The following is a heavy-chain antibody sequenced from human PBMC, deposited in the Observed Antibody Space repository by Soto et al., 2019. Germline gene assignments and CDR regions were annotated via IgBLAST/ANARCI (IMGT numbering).Heavy chain of an antibody. CDR2: INHSGST. D-gene: IGHD1-7*01. CDR3: ARTKLELHAFDI. Sequence: SETLSLTCAVYGGSFSGYYWSWIRQPPGKGLEWIGEINHSGSTNYNPSLKSRVTISVDTSKNQFSLKLSSVTAADTAVYYCARTKLELHAFDIWGQGTMVTVSS. V-gene: IGHV4-34*01. J-gene: IGHJ3*02. CDR1: GGSFSGYY.